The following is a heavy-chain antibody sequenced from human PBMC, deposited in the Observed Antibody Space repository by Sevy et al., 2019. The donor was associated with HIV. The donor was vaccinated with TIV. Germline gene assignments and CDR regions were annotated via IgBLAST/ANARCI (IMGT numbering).Heavy chain of an antibody. Sequence: GGCLRLSCVVSGLTFSNYWMTCVRQAPGKGLEWLANIKEDGSEKYYLFSVKDRFTISRDNAKNSLFFTMKYLRVDDSGAYYCATGAGLWGQGTLGTVSS. CDR1: GLTFSNYW. CDR2: IKEDGSEK. J-gene: IGHJ4*02. D-gene: IGHD6-19*01. CDR3: ATGAGL. V-gene: IGHV3-7*01.